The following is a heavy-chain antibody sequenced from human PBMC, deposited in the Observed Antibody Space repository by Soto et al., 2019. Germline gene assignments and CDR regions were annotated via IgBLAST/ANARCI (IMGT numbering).Heavy chain of an antibody. CDR2: IYYSGST. V-gene: IGHV4-39*06. D-gene: IGHD7-27*01. CDR1: GGSISSSSYY. Sequence: SETLSLTCTVSGGSISSSSYYWGWIRQPPGKGLEWIGSIYYSGSTYYNPSLKSRVTISVDTSKKEFTLKMSSVTAADTAVYYCARWETGEDAFDIWGQGTMVTVSS. J-gene: IGHJ3*02. CDR3: ARWETGEDAFDI.